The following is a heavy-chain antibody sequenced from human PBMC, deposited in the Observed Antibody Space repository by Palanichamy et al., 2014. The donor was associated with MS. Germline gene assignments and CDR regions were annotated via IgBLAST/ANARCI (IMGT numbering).Heavy chain of an antibody. CDR3: ARTSGWPDY. Sequence: QVQLQQSGPGLVKPSQTLSPTCVISGDSVSSNSAAWNWIRQSPSRGLEWLGRTCHRSKWYNEYALSVKSRISINPDTSKNQFSLQLNSVTPEDTAVYYCARTSGWPDYWDQGTQVTVSS. D-gene: IGHD6-19*01. CDR2: TCHRSKWYN. V-gene: IGHV6-1*01. J-gene: IGHJ4*02. CDR1: GDSVSSNSAA.